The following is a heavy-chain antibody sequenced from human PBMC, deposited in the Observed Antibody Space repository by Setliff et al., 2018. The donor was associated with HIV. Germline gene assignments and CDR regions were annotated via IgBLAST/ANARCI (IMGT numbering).Heavy chain of an antibody. CDR3: ARARRVGITMIVVVPFDY. CDR2: ISAYNGNT. J-gene: IGHJ4*02. D-gene: IGHD3-22*01. V-gene: IGHV1-18*01. Sequence: PGASVKVSCKASGYTFASYGISWVRQAPGQGLEWMGWISAYNGNTNYAQKLQGRVTMTTDTSTSTAYMELRSLRSDDTAVYYCARARRVGITMIVVVPFDYWGQGTLVTVSS. CDR1: GYTFASYG.